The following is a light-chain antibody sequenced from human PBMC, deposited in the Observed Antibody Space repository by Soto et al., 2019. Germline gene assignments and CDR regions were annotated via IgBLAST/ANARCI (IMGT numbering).Light chain of an antibody. CDR1: SSDVGSYNL. CDR2: EDS. V-gene: IGLV2-23*01. J-gene: IGLJ1*01. Sequence: QSVLTQPASVSGSPGQSFTISCTGTSSDVGSYNLVSWYQQHPGKAPKLIIYEDSKRPSGVSNRFSGSKSGNTASLTISGLQTEDEADYYCCSYADSSTYVFGTGTKVTVL. CDR3: CSYADSSTYV.